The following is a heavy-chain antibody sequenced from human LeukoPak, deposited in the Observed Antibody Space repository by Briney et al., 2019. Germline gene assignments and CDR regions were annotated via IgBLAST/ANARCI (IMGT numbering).Heavy chain of an antibody. V-gene: IGHV3-21*01. CDR2: ISSSSSYI. CDR1: GFTFSNFG. Sequence: PGGSLRLSCAASGFTFSNFGMHWVRQAPGKGLEWVSSISSSSSYIYYADSVKGRFTISRDNAKNSLYLQMNSLRAEDTAVYYCARLNHGMDVWGQGTTVTVSS. J-gene: IGHJ6*02. CDR3: ARLNHGMDV.